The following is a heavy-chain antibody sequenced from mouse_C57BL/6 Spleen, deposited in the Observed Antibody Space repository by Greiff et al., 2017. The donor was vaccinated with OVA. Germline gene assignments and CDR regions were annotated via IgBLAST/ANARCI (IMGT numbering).Heavy chain of an antibody. D-gene: IGHD1-1*01. CDR1: GFSLTSYG. Sequence: QVQLQQSGPGLVQPSQSLSITCTVSGFSLTSYGVHWVRQSPGKGLEWLGVIWRGGSTDYNAAFMSRLSITKDNSKSQVVFKMNSLQADDTAIYYCAKPHDYGSSYDAMDYWGQGTSVTVSS. CDR2: IWRGGST. CDR3: AKPHDYGSSYDAMDY. J-gene: IGHJ4*01. V-gene: IGHV2-5*01.